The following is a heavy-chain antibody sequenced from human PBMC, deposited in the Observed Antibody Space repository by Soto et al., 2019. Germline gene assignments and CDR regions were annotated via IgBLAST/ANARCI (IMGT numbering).Heavy chain of an antibody. V-gene: IGHV2-26*01. D-gene: IGHD2-21*02. CDR3: ARIPGRRDSATFDY. J-gene: IGHJ4*02. Sequence: QVTLKESGPVLVKPTETLTLTCTVSGFSLSNARMGVGWIRQPPGKALEWLAHIFSNDEKSYSTYLKSRLTISKDTSKSQVVLTMPNMDPVDKATYYCARIPGRRDSATFDYWGQGTLVTVSS. CDR1: GFSLSNARMG. CDR2: IFSNDEK.